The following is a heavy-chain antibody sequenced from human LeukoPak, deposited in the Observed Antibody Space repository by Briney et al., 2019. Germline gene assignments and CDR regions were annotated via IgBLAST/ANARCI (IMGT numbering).Heavy chain of an antibody. J-gene: IGHJ4*02. D-gene: IGHD1-26*01. CDR3: AREIAAYSGSYYFDY. CDR1: GFTFSSYA. Sequence: GGSLRLSCAASGFTFSSYAMSWVRQAPGKGLEWVSYISSSGSSIYYADSVKGRFTISRDNAKDSLYLQMNSLRAEDTAVYYCAREIAAYSGSYYFDYWGQGTLVTVSS. V-gene: IGHV3-48*03. CDR2: ISSSGSSI.